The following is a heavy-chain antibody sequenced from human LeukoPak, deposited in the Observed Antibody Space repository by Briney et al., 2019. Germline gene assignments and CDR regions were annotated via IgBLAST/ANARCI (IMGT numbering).Heavy chain of an antibody. D-gene: IGHD3-10*01. Sequence: GGSLRLSCAASGFTFSSYAMSWVRQAPGKGLEWVSGISGSGGSTYYADPVKGRFTISRDNSKNTLYLEMNSLRAEDTAVYYCAKGRITMVRGVTDWGQGTLVTVSS. V-gene: IGHV3-23*01. CDR3: AKGRITMVRGVTD. J-gene: IGHJ4*02. CDR2: ISGSGGST. CDR1: GFTFSSYA.